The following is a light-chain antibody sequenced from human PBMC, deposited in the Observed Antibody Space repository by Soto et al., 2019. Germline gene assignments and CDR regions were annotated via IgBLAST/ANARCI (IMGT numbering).Light chain of an antibody. CDR3: QQRSIWPT. J-gene: IGKJ5*01. CDR1: QSVSNF. V-gene: IGKV3-11*01. CDR2: DAS. Sequence: EIVLTQSPATLSLSPGERATLSCRASQSVSNFLAWYQQKPGQAPRLLIYDASSRATGIPARFSGSGSGTEFTLTISILEPEDFAVYYCQQRSIWPTFGQGTRLEIK.